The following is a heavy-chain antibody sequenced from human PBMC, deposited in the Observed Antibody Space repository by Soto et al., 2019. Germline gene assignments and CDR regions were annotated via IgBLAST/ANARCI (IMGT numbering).Heavy chain of an antibody. D-gene: IGHD2-21*01. CDR1: GGSISSSSYY. V-gene: IGHV4-39*01. Sequence: SETLSLTCTVSGGSISSSSYYWGWIRQPPGKGLEWIGSIYYSGSTYYNPSLKSRVTISVDTSKNQFSLKLSSVTAADTAVYYCARHVFTVTTVIAMADYWGQGTLVTVSS. J-gene: IGHJ4*02. CDR2: IYYSGST. CDR3: ARHVFTVTTVIAMADY.